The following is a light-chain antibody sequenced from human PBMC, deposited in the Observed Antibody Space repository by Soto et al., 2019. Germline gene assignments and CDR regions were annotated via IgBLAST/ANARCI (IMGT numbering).Light chain of an antibody. CDR3: QQYGSSPLT. V-gene: IGKV3-20*01. CDR1: LSVTSDY. CDR2: GAS. J-gene: IGKJ4*01. Sequence: VLTQSPGTLSLSPVDRATLSCRASLSVTSDYLAWYQQKPGQAPRLLISGASSRATGIPDRFSGSGSGTDFTLTISRLEPEDFAVYYCQQYGSSPLTFGGGTKVEIK.